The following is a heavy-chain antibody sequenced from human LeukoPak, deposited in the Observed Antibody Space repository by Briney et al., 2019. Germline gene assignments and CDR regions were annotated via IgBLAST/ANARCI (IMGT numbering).Heavy chain of an antibody. CDR1: GGSFSGYY. CDR2: INHSGST. D-gene: IGHD1-1*01. J-gene: IGHJ4*02. Sequence: SETLSLTCAVYGGSFSGYYWSWIRQPPGKGLEWIGEINHSGSTNYNPSLKSRVTISVDTSKNQFSLKLSSVTAADTAVYYCARDRGTWNDDGFDYWGQGTLVTVSS. CDR3: ARDRGTWNDDGFDY. V-gene: IGHV4-34*01.